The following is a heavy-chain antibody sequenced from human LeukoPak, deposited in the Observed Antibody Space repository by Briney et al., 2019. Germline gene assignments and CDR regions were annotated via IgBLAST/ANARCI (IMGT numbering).Heavy chain of an antibody. Sequence: GGSLRLSCAASGFTFSSYGMHWVRQAPGKGLEWVAVIWYDGSNKYYADSVKGRFTISRDNSKNTVYLQMNSLRDDDTAVYYCARGGGFCTGTSCYTDYWGQRTLVTVSS. J-gene: IGHJ4*02. CDR1: GFTFSSYG. CDR3: ARGGGFCTGTSCYTDY. D-gene: IGHD2-2*02. CDR2: IWYDGSNK. V-gene: IGHV3-33*01.